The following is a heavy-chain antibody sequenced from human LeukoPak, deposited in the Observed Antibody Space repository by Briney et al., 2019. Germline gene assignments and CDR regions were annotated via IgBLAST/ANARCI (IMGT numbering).Heavy chain of an antibody. D-gene: IGHD3-22*01. CDR3: ARGDSGYAFDI. J-gene: IGHJ3*02. Sequence: PGGSLRLSCAASGFTFSSYGMHWVRQAPGKGLEWVAVIWHDGSNKYYADSVKGRFTISRDNSKNTLYLQMNSQRAEDTAVYYCARGDSGYAFDIWGQGTMVTVSS. CDR2: IWHDGSNK. V-gene: IGHV3-33*08. CDR1: GFTFSSYG.